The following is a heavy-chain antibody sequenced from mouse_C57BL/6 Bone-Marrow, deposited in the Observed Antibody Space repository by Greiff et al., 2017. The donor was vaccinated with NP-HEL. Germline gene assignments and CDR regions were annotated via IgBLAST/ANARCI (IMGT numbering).Heavy chain of an antibody. CDR1: GYTFTSYW. CDR2: IDPSDSYT. CDR3: ARRNYYGSPWFAY. Sequence: QVQLKQPGAELVMPGASVKLSCKASGYTFTSYWMHWVKQRPGQGLEWIGEIDPSDSYTNYNQKFKGKSTLTVDKSSSTAYMQLSSLTSEDSAVYYCARRNYYGSPWFAYWGQGTLVTVSA. J-gene: IGHJ3*01. D-gene: IGHD1-1*01. V-gene: IGHV1-69*01.